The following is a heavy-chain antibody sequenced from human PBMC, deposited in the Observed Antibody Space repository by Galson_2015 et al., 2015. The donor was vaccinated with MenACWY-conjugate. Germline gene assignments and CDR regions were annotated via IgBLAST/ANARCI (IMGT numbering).Heavy chain of an antibody. CDR1: GDSISSKSYS. CDR3: SRVRGTTGTDS. V-gene: IGHV4-39*07. CDR2: SYSSGNT. D-gene: IGHD1-1*01. J-gene: IGHJ4*02. Sequence: SETLSLTCTVSGDSISSKSYSWGWVRQPPGQGLEWIGTSYSSGNTHYNPSLKGRVTISVDTSENQFSLKLTSVTTADTAVYYCSRVRGTTGTDSWGQGTLVSVSS.